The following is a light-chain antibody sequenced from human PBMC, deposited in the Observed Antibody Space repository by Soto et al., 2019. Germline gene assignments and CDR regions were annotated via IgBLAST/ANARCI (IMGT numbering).Light chain of an antibody. V-gene: IGKV3-15*01. CDR1: QSVTSN. CDR3: QQYNKWPIT. CDR2: AAS. J-gene: IGKJ5*01. Sequence: EIVLTQSPDTLAVSHGEVATLSCWASQSVTSNLAWYQQKRGQAPRLLIYAASTRATGLPARFSGSGSGTEFSLTISSLQSEDFAVYFCQQYNKWPITFGQGTRLEI.